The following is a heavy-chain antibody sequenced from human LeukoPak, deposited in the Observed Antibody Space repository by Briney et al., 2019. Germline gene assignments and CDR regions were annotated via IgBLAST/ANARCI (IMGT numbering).Heavy chain of an antibody. CDR3: AREVVGAIYFDC. D-gene: IGHD1-26*01. J-gene: IGHJ4*02. CDR2: INSDGSIT. V-gene: IGHV3-74*01. Sequence: GSLRLSCAASGFTFTTYWMHWVRQAPGKGLVWVSHINSDGSITSYADSVKGRFTISRDNAKNTLYLQMNSLRAEDTAVYYCAREVVGAIYFDCWGQGTLVTVSS. CDR1: GFTFTTYW.